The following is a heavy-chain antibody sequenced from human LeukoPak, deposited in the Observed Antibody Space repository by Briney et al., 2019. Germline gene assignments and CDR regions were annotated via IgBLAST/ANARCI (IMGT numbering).Heavy chain of an antibody. CDR3: AKRREYNFDY. CDR2: ISGSGGTT. CDR1: VFMFSSYG. J-gene: IGHJ4*02. V-gene: IGHV3-23*01. Sequence: GGSLRLSCAASVFMFSSYGMSWVRQAPGKGLEWVSAISGSGGTTYYADSVKGRFTISRDNSKNTLYLQMSSLRAEDTAVYYCAKRREYNFDYWGQGTLVTVSS. D-gene: IGHD2/OR15-2a*01.